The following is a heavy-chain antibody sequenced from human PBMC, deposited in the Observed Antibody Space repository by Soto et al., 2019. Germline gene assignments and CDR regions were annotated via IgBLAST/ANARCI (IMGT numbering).Heavy chain of an antibody. Sequence: EVQLVEAGGGLVQPGGSLRLSCAASGFTFRSYWMHWVRQAPGKGLVWVSHINPDGSSTRNTDSVKGRFTISRDNTKNTLYLQMNSLRAEDTAVYYCARILVYGDDDGTWHFDLWGRGTLVTVSS. CDR2: INPDGSST. CDR3: ARILVYGDDDGTWHFDL. D-gene: IGHD4-17*01. J-gene: IGHJ2*01. V-gene: IGHV3-74*01. CDR1: GFTFRSYW.